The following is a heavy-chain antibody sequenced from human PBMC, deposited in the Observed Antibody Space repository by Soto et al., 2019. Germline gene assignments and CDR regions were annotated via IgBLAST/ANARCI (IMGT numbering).Heavy chain of an antibody. J-gene: IGHJ6*02. CDR3: AREAYYDTYGMDV. D-gene: IGHD3-22*01. V-gene: IGHV3-48*02. CDR1: GFTFSSYS. CDR2: ISSSSSTI. Sequence: EVQLVESGGGLVQPGGSLRLSCAASGFTFSSYSMNWVRQAPGKGLEWVSYISSSSSTIYYADSVKGRFTISRDNAKNSLYRRRNSLGDEDTAVYYCAREAYYDTYGMDVWGQGTTVTVSS.